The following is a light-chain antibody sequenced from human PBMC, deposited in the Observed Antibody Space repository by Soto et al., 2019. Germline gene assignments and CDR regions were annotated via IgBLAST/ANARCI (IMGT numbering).Light chain of an antibody. CDR3: AVWDASLTGGV. CDR2: RDG. CDR1: SSNIGSHY. Sequence: QSALTQPPSASGTPGQSLTISCAGSSSNIGSHYVYWYQHPPGTAPKLLIFRDGQRPSGVPDRFFGSKSGTSASLAISGLRSEDEAHYYCAVWDASLTGGVFGGGTKLTVL. V-gene: IGLV1-47*01. J-gene: IGLJ3*02.